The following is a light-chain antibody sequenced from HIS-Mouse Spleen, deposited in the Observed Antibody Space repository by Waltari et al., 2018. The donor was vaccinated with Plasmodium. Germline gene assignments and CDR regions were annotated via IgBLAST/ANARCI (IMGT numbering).Light chain of an antibody. CDR1: ALPKKY. CDR3: YSTDSSGNHRV. Sequence: SYELTQPPSVSVSPGQTARITCSGDALPKKYAYWYQQTSGQAPVLVIYEDSKRPSGILERFSGSSSGTMATLTISGAQVEDEADYYCYSTDSSGNHRVFGGGTKLTVL. J-gene: IGLJ3*02. CDR2: EDS. V-gene: IGLV3-10*01.